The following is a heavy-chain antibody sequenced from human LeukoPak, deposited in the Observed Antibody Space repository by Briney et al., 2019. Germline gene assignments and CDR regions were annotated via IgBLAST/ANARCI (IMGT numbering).Heavy chain of an antibody. CDR2: ISSSGTYV. Sequence: GGSLRLSCAASGFTFSSYSMNWVRQAPGKGLEWVSSISSSGTYVYYADSVKGRFTISRDNAKSSLYLQMNSLRAEDTAVYYCARYGQQLVSDYWGQGTLLTVSS. J-gene: IGHJ4*02. D-gene: IGHD6-13*01. CDR1: GFTFSSYS. CDR3: ARYGQQLVSDY. V-gene: IGHV3-21*01.